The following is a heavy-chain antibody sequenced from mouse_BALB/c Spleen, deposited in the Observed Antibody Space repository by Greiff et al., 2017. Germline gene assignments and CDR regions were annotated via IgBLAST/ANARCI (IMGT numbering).Heavy chain of an antibody. CDR3: ARGYGSYRYPFAY. Sequence: EVKLQESGPGLVKPSQSLSLTCSVTGYSITSGYYWNWIRQFPGNKLEWMGYISYDGSNNYNPSLKNRISITRDTSKNQFFLKLNSVTTEDTATYYCARGYGSYRYPFAYWGQGTLVTVSA. D-gene: IGHD2-14*01. CDR1: GYSITSGYY. J-gene: IGHJ3*01. CDR2: ISYDGSN. V-gene: IGHV3-6*02.